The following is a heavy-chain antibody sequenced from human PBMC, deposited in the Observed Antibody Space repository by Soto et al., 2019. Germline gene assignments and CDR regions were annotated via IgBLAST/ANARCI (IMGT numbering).Heavy chain of an antibody. J-gene: IGHJ5*02. Sequence: QVQLVQSGAEVKNPGASVKVSCKASGYTFTSYDINWVRQATGQGLEWMGWMNPNSGNTGYAQKFQGRVTMTRNTSISTAYMELSSLRSEDTAVYYCARGLDCISTSGLNWFDPWGQGTLVTVSS. D-gene: IGHD2-2*01. CDR1: GYTFTSYD. CDR2: MNPNSGNT. V-gene: IGHV1-8*01. CDR3: ARGLDCISTSGLNWFDP.